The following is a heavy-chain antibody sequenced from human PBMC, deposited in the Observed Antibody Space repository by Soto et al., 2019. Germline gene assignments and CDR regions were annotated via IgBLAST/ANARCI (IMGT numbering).Heavy chain of an antibody. D-gene: IGHD1-26*01. CDR1: GDKFNLHS. Sequence: VHLTQSETQLKQPGSSMKVSCQTSGDKFNLHSLNWVRQAPGQGLQWLGGILPLYKEPVYAPKFQGRVTITADCSTKIGYLEVNSLRSDDSAVYCWASDQGGSLLSTCFDIWGQCTHGTVS. J-gene: IGHJ1*01. V-gene: IGHV1-69*12. CDR3: ASDQGGSLLSTCFDI. CDR2: ILPLYKEP.